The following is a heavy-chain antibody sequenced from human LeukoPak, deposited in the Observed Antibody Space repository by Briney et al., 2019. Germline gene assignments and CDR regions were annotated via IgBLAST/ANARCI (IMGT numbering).Heavy chain of an antibody. V-gene: IGHV1-18*01. CDR2: ISAYNGNT. Sequence: GASVKVSSKASGYTFTSYGISWVRQAPGQGLEWMGWISAYNGNTNYAQKLQGRVTMTTDTSTSTAYMELRSLRSDDTAVYYCARDSADIVLMVYALSAFDIWGQGTMVTVSS. CDR1: GYTFTSYG. CDR3: ARDSADIVLMVYALSAFDI. D-gene: IGHD2-8*01. J-gene: IGHJ3*02.